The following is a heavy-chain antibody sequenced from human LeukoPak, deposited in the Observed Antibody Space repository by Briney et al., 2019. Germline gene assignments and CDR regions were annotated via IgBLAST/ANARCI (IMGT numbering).Heavy chain of an antibody. D-gene: IGHD6-19*01. CDR2: ISSSSTYI. Sequence: GGSLRLSCAASGFTFSSNSMKWVRQAPGKGLEWVSSISSSSTYIDYADSVKGRFTISRDNAKNTLYLQMNSLRAEDTAVYYCTRGPSGWFASDFWGQGTLVTVSS. J-gene: IGHJ4*02. CDR3: TRGPSGWFASDF. V-gene: IGHV3-21*01. CDR1: GFTFSSNS.